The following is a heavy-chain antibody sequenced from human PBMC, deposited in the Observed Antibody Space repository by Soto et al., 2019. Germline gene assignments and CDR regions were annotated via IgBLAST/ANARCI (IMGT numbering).Heavy chain of an antibody. V-gene: IGHV4-30-4*01. CDR3: ARDVDSTILKPNDAFGI. CDR1: GDSIFGGDYY. Sequence: QVQLQESGPGLVKPSQTLSLTCTVSGDSIFGGDYYWSWIRQPPGKGLQWVGSIYYRGSTYYNPSLKSRVAISVDTSQNQFSLKLSSVTAADTAVYFCARDVDSTILKPNDAFGIWGQGTMVTVSS. D-gene: IGHD5-18*01. CDR2: IYYRGST. J-gene: IGHJ3*02.